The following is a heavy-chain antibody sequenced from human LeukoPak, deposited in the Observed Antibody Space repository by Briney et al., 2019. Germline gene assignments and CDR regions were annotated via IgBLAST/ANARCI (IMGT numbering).Heavy chain of an antibody. V-gene: IGHV3-23*01. CDR1: GFTFSSYA. CDR3: AKVEDIVVVPAAMYFQH. Sequence: GGSLRLSCAASGFTFSSYAMSRVRQAPGKGLEWVSAISGTGGSTYFADSVKGRFTISRDNSKNTLYLRMNSLRAEDTAAYYCAKVEDIVVVPAAMYFQHWGQGTLVTVSS. J-gene: IGHJ1*01. CDR2: ISGTGGST. D-gene: IGHD2-2*01.